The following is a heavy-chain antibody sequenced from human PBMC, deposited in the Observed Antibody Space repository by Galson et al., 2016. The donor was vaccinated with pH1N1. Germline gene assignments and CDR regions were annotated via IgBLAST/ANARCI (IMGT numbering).Heavy chain of an antibody. V-gene: IGHV4-4*07. CDR3: ASSPIASGGDYYFDS. CDR1: HGSITLYY. D-gene: IGHD2-21*01. CDR2: IYTSGST. Sequence: LTCTVSHGSITLYYWSWIRQSAGRGLEWIGRIYTSGSTNYNPSLNSRVTMSVDSSKNQFSLRLTSVTAADTGVYFCASSPIASGGDYYFDSWGQGTPVAVSS. J-gene: IGHJ4*02.